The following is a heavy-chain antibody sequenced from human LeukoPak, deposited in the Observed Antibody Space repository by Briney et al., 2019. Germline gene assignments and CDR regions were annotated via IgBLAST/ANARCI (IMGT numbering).Heavy chain of an antibody. Sequence: PSETLSLTCTVSGGSISSSDSYWAWVRQPPGTGLEWIGYIYYSGSTNYNPSLKSRVTISVDTSKNQFSLKLSSVTAADTAVYYCARGRETIAAPWYYYYYGMDVWGQGTTVTVSS. CDR3: ARGRETIAAPWYYYYYGMDV. V-gene: IGHV4-61*08. D-gene: IGHD6-13*01. J-gene: IGHJ6*02. CDR1: GGSISSSDSY. CDR2: IYYSGST.